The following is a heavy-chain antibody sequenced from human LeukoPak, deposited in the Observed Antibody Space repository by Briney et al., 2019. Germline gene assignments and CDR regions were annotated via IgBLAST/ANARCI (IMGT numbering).Heavy chain of an antibody. V-gene: IGHV4-39*07. D-gene: IGHD6-6*01. Sequence: SETLSLTCTVSGGSISSSSYYWGWIRQPPGKGLEWIGSIYYSGSTYYNPSLKSRVTISVDTSKNQFSLKLSSVTAADTAVCYCASEAARSPNYLGNWFDPWGQGTLVTVSS. J-gene: IGHJ5*02. CDR3: ASEAARSPNYLGNWFDP. CDR1: GGSISSSSYY. CDR2: IYYSGST.